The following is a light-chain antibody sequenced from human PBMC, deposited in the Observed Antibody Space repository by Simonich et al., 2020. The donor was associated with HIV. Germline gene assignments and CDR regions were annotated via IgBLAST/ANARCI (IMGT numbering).Light chain of an antibody. V-gene: IGLV2-11*01. Sequence: QSALTQPRSVSGSPGQSVTISCTGTSSDVGGYNYVSWYQQHPGKAPKLMIYDVSKRPSGVPNRVSGSKSGNTASLTISGLQAEDEADYYCSSYTSSSTLVFGGGTKVTVL. CDR1: SSDVGGYNY. CDR3: SSYTSSSTLV. CDR2: DVS. J-gene: IGLJ2*01.